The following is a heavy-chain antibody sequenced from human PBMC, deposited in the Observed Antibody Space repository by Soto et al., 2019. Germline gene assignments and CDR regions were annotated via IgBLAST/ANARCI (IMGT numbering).Heavy chain of an antibody. CDR1: GYTFTVYY. D-gene: IGHD2-2*01. CDR2: INPQTGGT. Sequence: SLKVSCKASGYTFTVYYIHWLREAPGQGLEWMGWINPQTGGTSYAQKFQGRVTLSRGTSINTAYLELSRLRFDDAAVYFCARERYQVISDGMDVWGQGTTVTVSS. CDR3: ARERYQVISDGMDV. V-gene: IGHV1-2*02. J-gene: IGHJ6*02.